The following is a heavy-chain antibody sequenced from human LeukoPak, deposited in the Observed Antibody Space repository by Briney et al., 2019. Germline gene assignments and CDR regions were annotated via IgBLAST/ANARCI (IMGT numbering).Heavy chain of an antibody. Sequence: GLVWVSRVNSDGSSTNYADSVEGRFTVSRDNAKNTLFLQMNSLRVEDTALYYCVSGDYGNYWGQGTLVTVSS. J-gene: IGHJ4*02. CDR3: VSGDYGNY. CDR2: VNSDGSST. V-gene: IGHV3-74*01. D-gene: IGHD4-17*01.